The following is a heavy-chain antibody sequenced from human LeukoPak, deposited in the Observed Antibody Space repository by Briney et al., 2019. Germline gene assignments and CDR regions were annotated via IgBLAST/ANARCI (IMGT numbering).Heavy chain of an antibody. V-gene: IGHV3-48*02. Sequence: GGSLRLSCAASGFTLSSYSMNWVRQAPGKGLEWVAYISSSRTSIYYADSVKGRFTISRDDAKNSLYLQMNSLRDEDTAVYYCARGYVDYYDYWGQGTLVTVSS. CDR2: ISSSRTSI. CDR1: GFTLSSYS. D-gene: IGHD5-12*01. J-gene: IGHJ4*02. CDR3: ARGYVDYYDY.